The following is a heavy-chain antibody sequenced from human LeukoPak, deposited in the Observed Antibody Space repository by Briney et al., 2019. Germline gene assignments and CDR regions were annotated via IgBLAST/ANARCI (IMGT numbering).Heavy chain of an antibody. D-gene: IGHD3-9*01. V-gene: IGHV4-59*01. CDR3: ARVQESQIDYCFDY. CDR1: GSSINTYF. Sequence: PSETLSLTCTVSGSSINTYFGSCIRHPPGKGLEWIGYISYSGSRNYNPSLKSRVTISVDTSKNQISLNLRSVTAADTAVYYCARVQESQIDYCFDYWGQGTLVTVSS. J-gene: IGHJ4*02. CDR2: ISYSGSR.